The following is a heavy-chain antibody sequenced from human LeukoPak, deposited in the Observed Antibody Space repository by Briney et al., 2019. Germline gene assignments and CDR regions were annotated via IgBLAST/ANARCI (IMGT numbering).Heavy chain of an antibody. CDR2: ISSSSATI. CDR3: ARDINSNWGRDY. Sequence: PGGSLRLSCAASGFTFSTYTMNWVRKAPGKGLEWVSYISSSSATIYYADSVKGRFTISRDNAKNSLYLQMNSLRAEDTAVYYCARDINSNWGRDYWGQGTRVSVSS. D-gene: IGHD7-27*01. J-gene: IGHJ4*02. V-gene: IGHV3-48*04. CDR1: GFTFSTYT.